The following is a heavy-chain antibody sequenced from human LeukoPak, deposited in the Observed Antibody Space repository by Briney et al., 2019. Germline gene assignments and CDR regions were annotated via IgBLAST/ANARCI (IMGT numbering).Heavy chain of an antibody. V-gene: IGHV3-74*01. CDR2: INSDGSST. J-gene: IGHJ5*01. D-gene: IGHD3-22*01. Sequence: GGSLRLSCAASGFTFSSYWMHWVRRAPGKGLVWVSRINSDGSSTSYADSVKGRFTISRDNAKNTLYLQMNSLRAEDTAVYYCARSSGYPFFDFWGQGTLVTVSS. CDR3: ARSSGYPFFDF. CDR1: GFTFSSYW.